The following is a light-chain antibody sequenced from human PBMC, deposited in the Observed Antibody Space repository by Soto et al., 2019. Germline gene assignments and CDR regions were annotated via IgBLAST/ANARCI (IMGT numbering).Light chain of an antibody. CDR3: QPWGTGIPYV. CDR2: INSDGSH. J-gene: IGLJ1*01. CDR1: SGHSSYA. V-gene: IGLV4-69*01. Sequence: QLVLTQSPSASASLGASVNLTCTLSSGHSSYAIAWHQQQPEKGPRYLMKINSDGSHNKGDGIPDRFSGSSSGAERYLTISSLQSEDEADYYCQPWGTGIPYVFGTGTKLTVL.